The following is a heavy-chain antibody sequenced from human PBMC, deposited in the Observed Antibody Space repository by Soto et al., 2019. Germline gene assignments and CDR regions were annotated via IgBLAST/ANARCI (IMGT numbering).Heavy chain of an antibody. J-gene: IGHJ6*02. D-gene: IGHD4-4*01. CDR1: GLPFSSYA. CDR2: STGVGGST. CDR3: AKGHSDYQGDYNYYGMDV. Sequence: GGSLRLSCAASGLPFSSYAISWVRQAPGKGLEWVAASTGVGGSTYKVDSEKGRFTISRDNSKKTVYLQLDGLRAEDTAIYYFAKGHSDYQGDYNYYGMDVWGQWTTVTVSS. V-gene: IGHV3-23*01.